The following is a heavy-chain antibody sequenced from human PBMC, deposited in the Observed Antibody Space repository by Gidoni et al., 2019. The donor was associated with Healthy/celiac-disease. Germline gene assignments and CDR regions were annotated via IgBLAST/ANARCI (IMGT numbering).Heavy chain of an antibody. Sequence: QVQLQESGPGLVKPSATLSLTCTVSGYSISSGYYWGWIRQPPGTGLEWIGSIYHSGSTYYNPSLKSRVTISVDTSKNQFSLKLSSVTAADTAVYYCARGDPYYDILTGYRTGWFDPWGQGTLVTVSS. CDR3: ARGDPYYDILTGYRTGWFDP. CDR1: GYSISSGYY. J-gene: IGHJ5*02. V-gene: IGHV4-38-2*02. CDR2: IYHSGST. D-gene: IGHD3-9*01.